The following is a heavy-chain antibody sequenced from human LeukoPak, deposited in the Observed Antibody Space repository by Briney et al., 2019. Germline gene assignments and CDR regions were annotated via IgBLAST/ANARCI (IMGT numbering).Heavy chain of an antibody. J-gene: IGHJ5*02. CDR1: GYSFTSYW. Sequence: PGESLKISCKGSGYSFTSYWIGWVRQMPGKGLEWMGIIYPGDSDTRYSPSFQGQVTISADKSISTAYLQWSSLKASDTAMYYCARQVGRELVELYDNWFDPWGQGTLVTVSS. CDR2: IYPGDSDT. D-gene: IGHD6-13*01. CDR3: ARQVGRELVELYDNWFDP. V-gene: IGHV5-51*01.